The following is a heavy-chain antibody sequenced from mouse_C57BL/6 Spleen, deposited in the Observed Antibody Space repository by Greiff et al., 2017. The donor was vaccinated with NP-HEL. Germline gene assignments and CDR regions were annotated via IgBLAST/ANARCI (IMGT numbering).Heavy chain of an antibody. J-gene: IGHJ3*01. V-gene: IGHV1-82*01. CDR3: ARTGLLPAWFAY. D-gene: IGHD2-3*01. Sequence: VQLQQSGPELVKPGASVKISCKASGYAFSSSWMNWVKPRPGKGLEWIGRIYPGDGDTNYNGKFKGKATLTADKSSSTAYMQLSSLTSEDSAVYFCARTGLLPAWFAYWGQGTLVTVSA. CDR1: GYAFSSSW. CDR2: IYPGDGDT.